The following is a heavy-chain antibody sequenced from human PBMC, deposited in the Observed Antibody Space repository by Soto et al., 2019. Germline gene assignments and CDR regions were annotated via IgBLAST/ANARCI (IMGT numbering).Heavy chain of an antibody. D-gene: IGHD3-10*01. CDR2: FFDSGST. V-gene: IGHV4-61*08. J-gene: IGHJ6*02. CDR1: GGSISSGGFY. CDR3: ARGAGGSGSYYYYGMDV. Sequence: PSETLSLTCIVSGGSISSGGFYWSWIRQHPGKGLEWLGFFFDSGSTYYNASLKTRLTISLDTSKNQFSLKLTSVTAADTAVYYCARGAGGSGSYYYYGMDVWGQGTTVTVSS.